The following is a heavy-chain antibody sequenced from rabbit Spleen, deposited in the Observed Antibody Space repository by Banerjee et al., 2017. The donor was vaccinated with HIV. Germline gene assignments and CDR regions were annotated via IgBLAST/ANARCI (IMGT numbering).Heavy chain of an antibody. J-gene: IGHJ6*01. CDR3: ARGSAAMTMVITGYYLSL. V-gene: IGHV1S45*01. Sequence: QEQLVESGGGLVKPEASLTLTCEASGFPFSGSYYMCWVRQAPGKGLEWIGCIYTDGSGSTAYASWAKGRFTISKTSSTTVTLQMTSLTAADTATYFCARGSAAMTMVITGYYLSLWGPGTLVTVS. CDR1: GFPFSGSYY. D-gene: IGHD2-1*01. CDR2: IYTDGSGST.